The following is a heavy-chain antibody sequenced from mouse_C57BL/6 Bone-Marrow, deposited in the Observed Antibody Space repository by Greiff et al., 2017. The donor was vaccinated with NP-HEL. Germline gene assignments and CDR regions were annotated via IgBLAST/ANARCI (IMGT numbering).Heavy chain of an antibody. CDR2: IDPNSGGT. Sequence: QVHVKQPGAELVKPGASVKLSCKASGYTFTSYWMHWVKQRPGRGLEWIGRIDPNSGGTKYNEKFKSKATLTVDKPSSTAYMQRSSLTSEDSAVYYFARDYDGGYAMDYWGQGTSVTVSS. V-gene: IGHV1-72*01. CDR1: GYTFTSYW. J-gene: IGHJ4*01. CDR3: ARDYDGGYAMDY. D-gene: IGHD2-4*01.